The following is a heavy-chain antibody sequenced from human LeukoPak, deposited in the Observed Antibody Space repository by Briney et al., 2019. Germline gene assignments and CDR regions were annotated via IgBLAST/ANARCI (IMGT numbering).Heavy chain of an antibody. J-gene: IGHJ5*02. Sequence: PGGSLRLSCAAPGFTFSSYSMNWVRQAPGKGLEWVSSISSSSSYIYYADSVKGRFTISRDNAKNSLYLQMNSLRAEDTAVYYCAREAVAGYFGNWFDPWGQGTLVTVSS. CDR2: ISSSSSYI. V-gene: IGHV3-21*01. D-gene: IGHD6-19*01. CDR3: AREAVAGYFGNWFDP. CDR1: GFTFSSYS.